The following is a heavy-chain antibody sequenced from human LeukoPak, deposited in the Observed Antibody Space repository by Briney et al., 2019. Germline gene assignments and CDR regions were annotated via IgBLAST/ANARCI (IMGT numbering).Heavy chain of an antibody. CDR2: IDPNSGGT. CDR3: ARGRGTTMVRGVITNYFDL. D-gene: IGHD3-10*01. J-gene: IGHJ2*01. Sequence: GASVKVSCKASGYTFTGYYMHWVRQAPGQGLEWMGWIDPNSGGTNYAQKFLGSVTMTGDTSINTAFMELSRLRSDDTAIYYCARGRGTTMVRGVITNYFDLRGRGSLVTVSS. V-gene: IGHV1-2*02. CDR1: GYTFTGYY.